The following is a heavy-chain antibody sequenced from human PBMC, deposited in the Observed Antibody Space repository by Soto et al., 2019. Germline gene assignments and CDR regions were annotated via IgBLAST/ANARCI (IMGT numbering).Heavy chain of an antibody. CDR3: ARLGYGYGKNRQYYLDY. CDR2: IYPGDSDT. CDR1: GYSFTSYW. D-gene: IGHD5-18*01. V-gene: IGHV5-51*01. Sequence: GECLKISCKGSGYSFTSYWIGCVPQMPGKGLEWMGIIYPGDSDTRYSPSFQGQVTTSADKFISTAYLQWSSLKASDTAMYYCARLGYGYGKNRQYYLDYWGQGTLVTVSS. J-gene: IGHJ4*02.